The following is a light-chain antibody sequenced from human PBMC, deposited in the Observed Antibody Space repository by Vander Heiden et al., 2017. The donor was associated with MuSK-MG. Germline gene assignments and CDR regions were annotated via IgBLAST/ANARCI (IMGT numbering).Light chain of an antibody. V-gene: IGKV1-6*02. CDR1: QGIRND. Sequence: AIQMTQSPSSLSASVGDRVTITCRASQGIRNDLGWYQQKPGKAPKLLIYASSLQSGVTSRFSGSASGTDFTLTISGLQPEDFATYYCLQDDNYPRTFGQGTKVEIK. J-gene: IGKJ1*01. CDR2: AS. CDR3: LQDDNYPRT.